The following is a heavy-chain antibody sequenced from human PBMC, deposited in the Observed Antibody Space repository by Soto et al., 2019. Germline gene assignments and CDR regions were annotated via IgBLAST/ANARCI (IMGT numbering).Heavy chain of an antibody. CDR1: GGSISSSSYY. J-gene: IGHJ4*02. CDR3: ARLVHDSRGYRPG. D-gene: IGHD3-22*01. V-gene: IGHV4-39*01. Sequence: PSENLSLTCTVSGGSISSSSYYWGWIRQPPGKGLEWIGSIYYSGSTYYNPSLKSRVTISVDTSKNQFSLKLSSVTAADTAVYYCARLVHDSRGYRPGWGQGTLVSVS. CDR2: IYYSGST.